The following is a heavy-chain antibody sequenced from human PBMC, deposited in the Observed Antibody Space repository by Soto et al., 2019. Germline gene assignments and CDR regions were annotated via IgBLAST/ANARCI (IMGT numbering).Heavy chain of an antibody. CDR1: GGSISSYY. V-gene: IGHV4-59*08. CDR3: ASYSSGWYNQDSNFDY. CDR2: IYYSGST. Sequence: SETLSLTCTVSGGSISSYYWSWIRQPPGKGLEWIGYIYYSGSTNYNPSLKSRVTISVDTSKNQFSLKLSSVTAADTAVYYCASYSSGWYNQDSNFDYWGQGTLVTVSS. D-gene: IGHD6-19*01. J-gene: IGHJ4*02.